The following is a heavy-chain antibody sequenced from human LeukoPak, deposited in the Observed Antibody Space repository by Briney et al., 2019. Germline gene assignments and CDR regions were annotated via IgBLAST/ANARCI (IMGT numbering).Heavy chain of an antibody. J-gene: IGHJ4*02. CDR2: IKQDGSEK. CDR3: AKDGYCSSTSCYRYYFDY. D-gene: IGHD2-2*01. V-gene: IGHV3-7*01. CDR1: GFPFSSYW. Sequence: PGGSLRLSCAASGFPFSSYWMSWVRQAPGKGLEWVANIKQDGSEKYYVDSVKGRFTISRDNAKNSLYLQMNSLRAEDTAVYYCAKDGYCSSTSCYRYYFDYWGQGTLVTVSS.